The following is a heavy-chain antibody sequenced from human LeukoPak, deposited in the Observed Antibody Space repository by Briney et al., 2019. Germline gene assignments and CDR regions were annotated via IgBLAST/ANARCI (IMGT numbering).Heavy chain of an antibody. V-gene: IGHV3-23*01. J-gene: IGHJ5*02. CDR2: IIGSGGST. CDR1: GFTFSSYA. D-gene: IGHD2-2*01. CDR3: AKMYQLHNWFDP. Sequence: GGSLRLSCAASGFTFSSYAMSWVRQAPGKGLEWVSAIIGSGGSTYYADSVKGRFTISRDNSKNTLYLQMNSLRAEDTAVYYCAKMYQLHNWFDPWGQGTLVTVSS.